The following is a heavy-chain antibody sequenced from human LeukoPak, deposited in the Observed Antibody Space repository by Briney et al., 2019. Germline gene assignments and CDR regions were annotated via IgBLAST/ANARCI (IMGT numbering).Heavy chain of an antibody. D-gene: IGHD6-19*01. CDR2: IYHSGSP. V-gene: IGHV4-38-2*02. J-gene: IGHJ4*02. Sequence: SETLSLTCTVSGYSISSGYYWGWIRQPPGKGLEWIGSIYHSGSPYYNPSLKSRVTISVDTSKNQFSLKLSSVTAADTAVYYCARVNSSGHYWGQGTLVTVSS. CDR1: GYSISSGYY. CDR3: ARVNSSGHY.